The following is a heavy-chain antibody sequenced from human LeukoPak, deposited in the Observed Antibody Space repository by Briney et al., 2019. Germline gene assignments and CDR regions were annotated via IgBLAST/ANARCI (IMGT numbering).Heavy chain of an antibody. D-gene: IGHD3-10*01. CDR2: IWYDGSNT. V-gene: IGHV3-33*01. CDR3: ARFVGSDYTGSFDL. Sequence: QAGGSLRLSCAASGFTFSNYGMHWVRRAPGKGLEWLGFIWYDGSNTDYVDPVKGRFTISRDNSKNTVYLHMNSLRAEETAVYHCARFVGSDYTGSFDLWGQGTPVTVSS. CDR1: GFTFSNYG. J-gene: IGHJ4*02.